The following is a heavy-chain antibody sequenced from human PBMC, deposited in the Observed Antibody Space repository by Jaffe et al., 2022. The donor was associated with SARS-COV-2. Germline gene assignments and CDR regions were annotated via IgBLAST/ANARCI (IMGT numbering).Heavy chain of an antibody. CDR2: IYTSGST. J-gene: IGHJ4*02. CDR3: ARAGDSSGYYSLDY. D-gene: IGHD3-22*01. Sequence: QVQLQESGPGLVKPSQTLSLTCTVSGGSISSGSYYWSWIRQPAGKGLEWIGRIYTSGSTNYNPSLKSRVTISVDTSKNQFSLKLSSVTAADTAVYYCARAGDSSGYYSLDYWGQGTLVTVSS. CDR1: GGSISSGSYY. V-gene: IGHV4-61*02.